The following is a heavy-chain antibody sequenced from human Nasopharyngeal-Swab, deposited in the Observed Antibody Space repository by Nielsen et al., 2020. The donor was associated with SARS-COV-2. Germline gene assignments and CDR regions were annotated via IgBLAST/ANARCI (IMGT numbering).Heavy chain of an antibody. J-gene: IGHJ3*02. CDR3: GRGGKLGALDI. CDR1: GFTFSSYG. D-gene: IGHD3-16*01. V-gene: IGHV3-30*03. CDR2: ISYHGSNK. Sequence: GESLKISCAASGFTFSSYGMHWVRQAPGKGLEWVAVISYHGSNKYYADSVKGRFTISRDNSKNTLYLQMNSLRVEDTAVYYCGRGGKLGALDIWGQGTMVTVSS.